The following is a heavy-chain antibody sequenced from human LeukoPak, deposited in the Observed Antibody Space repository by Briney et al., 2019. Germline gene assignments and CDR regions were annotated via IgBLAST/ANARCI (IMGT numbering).Heavy chain of an antibody. D-gene: IGHD2-2*01. CDR2: IIPIFGTA. CDR1: GATFSSYA. Sequence: SVKVSCKVSGATFSSYAISWVRQAPGQGLEWMGGIIPIFGTANYAQKFQGRVTITTDESTSTAYMELSSLRSEDTAVYYCARALLVYCSSTSCALNYWGQGTLVTVSS. V-gene: IGHV1-69*05. CDR3: ARALLVYCSSTSCALNY. J-gene: IGHJ4*02.